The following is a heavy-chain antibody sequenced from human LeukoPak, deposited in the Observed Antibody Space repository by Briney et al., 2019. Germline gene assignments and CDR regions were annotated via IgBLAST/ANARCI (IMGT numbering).Heavy chain of an antibody. V-gene: IGHV3-30*02. CDR1: GFTFSSDG. D-gene: IGHD3-10*01. CDR2: IRYDGSNK. Sequence: GGSLRLSCAASGFTFSSDGMHWVRQAPGKGLEWVAFIRYDGSNKYYADSVKGRFTISRDNSKNTLYLQMNSLRAEDTAVYYCAKDRRDGSGSYYKDYWGQGTLVTVSS. CDR3: AKDRRDGSGSYYKDY. J-gene: IGHJ4*02.